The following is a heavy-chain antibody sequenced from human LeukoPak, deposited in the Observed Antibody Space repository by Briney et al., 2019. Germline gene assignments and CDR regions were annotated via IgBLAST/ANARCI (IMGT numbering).Heavy chain of an antibody. CDR3: ATALRWGMRHY. Sequence: SVKVSCKASGGTFSSYAISWVRQAPGQGLEWMGGIIPIFGTANYAQKIQGRVTITADESTSTAYMELSSLRSEDTAMYYCATALRWGMRHYWGQGTLVTVSS. D-gene: IGHD3-16*01. J-gene: IGHJ4*02. CDR1: GGTFSSYA. V-gene: IGHV1-69*13. CDR2: IIPIFGTA.